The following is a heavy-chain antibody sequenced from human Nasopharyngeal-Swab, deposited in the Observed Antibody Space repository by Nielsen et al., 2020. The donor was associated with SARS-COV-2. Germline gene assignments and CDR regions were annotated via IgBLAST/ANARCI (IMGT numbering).Heavy chain of an antibody. Sequence: SLKISCAASGFTFDDYAMHWVRQAPGKGLEWVSGISWNSGSIGYADSVKGRFTISRDNAKNSLYLQMNSLRAEDTALYYCAKDIVRGVMDAFDIWGQGTMVTVPS. CDR1: GFTFDDYA. D-gene: IGHD3-10*02. J-gene: IGHJ3*02. V-gene: IGHV3-9*01. CDR2: ISWNSGSI. CDR3: AKDIVRGVMDAFDI.